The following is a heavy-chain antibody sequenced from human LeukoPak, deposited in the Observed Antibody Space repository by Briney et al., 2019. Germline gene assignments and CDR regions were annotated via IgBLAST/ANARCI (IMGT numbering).Heavy chain of an antibody. Sequence: GGSLRLSCAASGFTFSSYAMHWVRQAPGKGLEWVAVISYDGSNKYYADSVKGRFTISRDNSKNTLYLQMNSLRAEDTAVYYCARAWDFPQPFDNWGQGTLVTVSS. CDR1: GFTFSSYA. V-gene: IGHV3-30-3*01. J-gene: IGHJ4*02. CDR3: ARAWDFPQPFDN. CDR2: ISYDGSNK. D-gene: IGHD1-26*01.